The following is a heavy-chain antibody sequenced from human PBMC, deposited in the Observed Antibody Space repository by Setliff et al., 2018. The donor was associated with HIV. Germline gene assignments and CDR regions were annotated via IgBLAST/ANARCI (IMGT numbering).Heavy chain of an antibody. CDR1: GGSIRTGAYC. Sequence: SETLSLTCTVSGGSIRTGAYCWGWIRQPPGKGLEWIGSIYYDGRTFYKPSLKSRLTISVDTSKNQFSLSLNSVTAADTAVYFCARGGAVSADFDSWGQGTLVTVS. CDR2: IYYDGRT. V-gene: IGHV4-39*07. D-gene: IGHD3-16*01. CDR3: ARGGAVSADFDS. J-gene: IGHJ5*01.